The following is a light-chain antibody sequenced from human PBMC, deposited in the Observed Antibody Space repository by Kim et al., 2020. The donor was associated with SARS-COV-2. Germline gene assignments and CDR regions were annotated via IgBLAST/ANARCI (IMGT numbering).Light chain of an antibody. CDR3: QQYDNSPSCT. CDR2: GAS. Sequence: EIVLTQSPGTLSLSPGERATLSCRASQSVSDNYLAWYQQKPGQAPRLLIYGASSRATGIPDRFSGSGSGTDFTLTISRLEPEDFAVYYCQQYDNSPSCTFGQGTKLE. J-gene: IGKJ2*02. V-gene: IGKV3-20*01. CDR1: QSVSDNY.